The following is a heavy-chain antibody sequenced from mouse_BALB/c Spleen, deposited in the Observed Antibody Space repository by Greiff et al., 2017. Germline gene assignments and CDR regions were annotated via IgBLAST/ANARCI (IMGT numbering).Heavy chain of an antibody. D-gene: IGHD1-1*01. CDR2: ISSGGGST. J-gene: IGHJ4*01. Sequence: EVQLVESGGGLVKPGGSLKLSCAASGFAFSSYDMSWVRQTPEKRLEWVAYISSGGGSTYYPDTVKGRFTISRDNAKNTLYLQMSSLKSEDTAMYYCARHVDYGSSGDYWGQGTSVTVSS. CDR1: GFAFSSYD. V-gene: IGHV5-12-1*01. CDR3: ARHVDYGSSGDY.